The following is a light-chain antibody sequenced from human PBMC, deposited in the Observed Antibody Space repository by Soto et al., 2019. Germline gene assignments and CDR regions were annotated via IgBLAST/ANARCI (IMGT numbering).Light chain of an antibody. Sequence: EIVLTHSPATLSLSPGERATLSCGASQNVRSYLAWYQQKPGQAPRLLIYDASNRATGIPARFSGSGSGTDFTLTISSLEPEDFAVYYCQQRSNWPITFGQGTRLEIK. CDR3: QQRSNWPIT. CDR1: QNVRSY. CDR2: DAS. J-gene: IGKJ5*01. V-gene: IGKV3-11*01.